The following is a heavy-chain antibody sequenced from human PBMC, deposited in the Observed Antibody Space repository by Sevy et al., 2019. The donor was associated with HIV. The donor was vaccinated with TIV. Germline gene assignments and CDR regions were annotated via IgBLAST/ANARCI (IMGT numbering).Heavy chain of an antibody. CDR3: ARDSLDTAMASTHREAPFDY. CDR1: GFTFSSYG. Sequence: GGCLRLSCAASGFTFSSYGMHWVRQAPGKGLEWVAVIWYDGSNKYYADSVKGRFTISRDNSKNTLYLQMNSLRAEDTAVYYRARDSLDTAMASTHREAPFDYWGQGTLVTVSS. D-gene: IGHD5-18*01. J-gene: IGHJ4*02. CDR2: IWYDGSNK. V-gene: IGHV3-33*01.